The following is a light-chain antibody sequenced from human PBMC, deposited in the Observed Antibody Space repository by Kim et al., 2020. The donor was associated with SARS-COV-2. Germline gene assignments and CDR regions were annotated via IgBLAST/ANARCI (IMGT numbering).Light chain of an antibody. CDR2: GAS. V-gene: IGKV3-20*01. Sequence: LSPGERTALTCRASQSVRVNYLAWYQQKPGPAPRLLIYGASSRATGIPDRFSGSGSRTDFTLTISRLEPEDFAVYHCHQYGSSPYTFGQGTKLEI. CDR3: HQYGSSPYT. CDR1: QSVRVNY. J-gene: IGKJ2*01.